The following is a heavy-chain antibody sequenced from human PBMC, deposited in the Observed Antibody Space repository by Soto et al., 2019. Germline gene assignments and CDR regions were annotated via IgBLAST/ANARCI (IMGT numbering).Heavy chain of an antibody. V-gene: IGHV4-59*08. CDR1: GGSISSYY. J-gene: IGHJ4*02. Sequence: SETLSLTCTVSGGSISSYYWSCIRQPPGKGLEWIGYIYYSGSTNYNPSLKSRVTISVDTSKNQFSLKLSSVTAADTAVYYCARRAYDFWSGPRTFFDYWGQGNLVTVSS. CDR2: IYYSGST. CDR3: ARRAYDFWSGPRTFFDY. D-gene: IGHD3-3*01.